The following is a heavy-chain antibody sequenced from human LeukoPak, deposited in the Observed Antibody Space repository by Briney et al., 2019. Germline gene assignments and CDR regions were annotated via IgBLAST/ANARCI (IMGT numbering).Heavy chain of an antibody. D-gene: IGHD5-24*01. J-gene: IGHJ4*02. V-gene: IGHV1-2*02. CDR2: INPNSGGT. Sequence: GASVTVSCKASGYTFTGYYMHWVRQAPGQGLEWMGWINPNSGGTNYAQKFQGRVTMTRDTSISTAYMELSRLRSDDTAVYYCARVMSDGYTYFDYWGQGTLVTVSS. CDR3: ARVMSDGYTYFDY. CDR1: GYTFTGYY.